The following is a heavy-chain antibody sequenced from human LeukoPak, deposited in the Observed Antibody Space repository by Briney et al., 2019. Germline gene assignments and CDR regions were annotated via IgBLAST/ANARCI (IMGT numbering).Heavy chain of an antibody. CDR1: GFTVGSSY. Sequence: TGGSLRLSCAASGFTVGSSYMGWVRQAPGKGLEWVSVIYSGGSTYYADSMKGRFTLSRDNSKNTLYLQMNSLRAEDTAVYYCARLSGSHYEDDYWFQATMVNVS. CDR2: IYSGGST. D-gene: IGHD1-26*01. V-gene: IGHV3-53*01. J-gene: IGHJ4*02. CDR3: ARLSGSHYEDDY.